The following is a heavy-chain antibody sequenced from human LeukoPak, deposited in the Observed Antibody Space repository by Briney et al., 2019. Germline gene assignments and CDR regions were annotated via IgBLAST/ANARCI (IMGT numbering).Heavy chain of an antibody. V-gene: IGHV4-59*01. CDR3: ARSDWYSGYYSN. Sequence: SETLSLTCTVSGGSISSYYWSWIRQPPGKGLEWIGYIYYSGSTNYNPSLKSRVTISVDTSKNQFSLKLSSVTAADTAVYYCARSDWYSGYYSNWGRGTLVTVSS. CDR2: IYYSGST. J-gene: IGHJ4*02. CDR1: GGSISSYY. D-gene: IGHD3-22*01.